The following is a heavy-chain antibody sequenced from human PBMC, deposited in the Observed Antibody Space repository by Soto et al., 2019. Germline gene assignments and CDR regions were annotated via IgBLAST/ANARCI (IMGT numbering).Heavy chain of an antibody. Sequence: ASVKVSCKASGYTFMNYHMHWVRQAPGQGPEWMGIINPSGGTTNYAQKFRGRVTMTRDTSTTTVYLELSSLRSEDTALYYCARDVAYDNSHYYFGYWGQGTRVTVSS. V-gene: IGHV1-46*01. CDR3: ARDVAYDNSHYYFGY. CDR1: GYTFMNYH. D-gene: IGHD3-22*01. J-gene: IGHJ4*02. CDR2: INPSGGTT.